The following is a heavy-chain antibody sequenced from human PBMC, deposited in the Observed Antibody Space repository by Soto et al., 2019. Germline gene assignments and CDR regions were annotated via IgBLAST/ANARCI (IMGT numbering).Heavy chain of an antibody. D-gene: IGHD6-19*01. Sequence: QVQLQESGPGLVKPSQTLSLTCTVSGGSINSGGYYWTWIRQHPGKGLEWIGHIYYSGTTYYNPSLKSRVTISLDTSKNQFSLNLNSVTAADTAVYYGARDLGIAVAPRGAFDIWGQGTMVTVSS. CDR2: IYYSGTT. V-gene: IGHV4-31*03. CDR3: ARDLGIAVAPRGAFDI. CDR1: GGSINSGGYY. J-gene: IGHJ3*02.